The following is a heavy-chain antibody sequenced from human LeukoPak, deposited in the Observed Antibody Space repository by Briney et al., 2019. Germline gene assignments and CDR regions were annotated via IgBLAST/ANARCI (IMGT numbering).Heavy chain of an antibody. CDR1: GFSFMNAW. D-gene: IGHD2/OR15-2a*01. J-gene: IGHJ4*02. V-gene: IGHV3-15*01. CDR3: TTFYHEYSPY. CDR2: IKSNADGGTP. Sequence: GGSLTLSCAASGFSFMNAWMIGVRRAPGKGLEWVGRIKSNADGGTPDYAAPARGRFTISRDDSKNTLYLQMNSLKTEDTAVYYCTTFYHEYSPYWGRGTLVTVSS.